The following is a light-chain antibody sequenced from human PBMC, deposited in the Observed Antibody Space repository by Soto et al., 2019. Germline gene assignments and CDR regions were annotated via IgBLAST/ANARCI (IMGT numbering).Light chain of an antibody. CDR3: QQYISFPLT. V-gene: IGKV1-5*03. Sequence: DIQMTQSPSTLSASVGDRVTITCRASQNIDSWLAWYHQKPGKAPKLLIYKASSLQSGIPSRFSSSVSGTEFTLTISSLQPDDFATYYCQQYISFPLTFGGGTKVEIK. CDR2: KAS. CDR1: QNIDSW. J-gene: IGKJ4*01.